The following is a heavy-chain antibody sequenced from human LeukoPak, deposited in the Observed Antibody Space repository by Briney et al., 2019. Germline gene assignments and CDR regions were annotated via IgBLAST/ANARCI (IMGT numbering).Heavy chain of an antibody. Sequence: ASVKVSCNVCVHIFSGYYMNWVRQAPGQGLEWMGWINPNSGGTNYAQKFQARVTMTRDTSISTVYMEVNSLRSDDTAVYYCARSAHHDTSGYYIDYWGQGTLVTVSS. D-gene: IGHD3-22*01. CDR1: VHIFSGYY. J-gene: IGHJ4*02. CDR3: ARSAHHDTSGYYIDY. CDR2: INPNSGGT. V-gene: IGHV1-2*02.